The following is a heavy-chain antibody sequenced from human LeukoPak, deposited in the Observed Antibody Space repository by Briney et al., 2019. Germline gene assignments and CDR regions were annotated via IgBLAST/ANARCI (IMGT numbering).Heavy chain of an antibody. J-gene: IGHJ4*02. D-gene: IGHD4-17*01. V-gene: IGHV3-23*01. CDR3: AKGSSVTTNYFDY. CDR2: ISGSGGST. CDR1: GFTFSSYA. Sequence: GGSLRLSCADSGFTFSSYAMSWVRQAPGKGLEWVSAISGSGGSTYYADSVKGRFTISRDNSKNTLYLQMNSLRAEDTAVYYCAKGSSVTTNYFDYWGQGTLVTVSS.